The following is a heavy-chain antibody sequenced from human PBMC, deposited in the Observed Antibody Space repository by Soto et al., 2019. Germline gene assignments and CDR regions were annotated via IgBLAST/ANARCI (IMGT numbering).Heavy chain of an antibody. D-gene: IGHD1-1*01. J-gene: IGHJ6*02. CDR1: GGSVNSGGYH. Sequence: PSETLSLTCTVSGGSVNSGGYHWSWLRQHPGKGLEWIGDIYYSGSNYYNPSLKSRVTISINTSTNHFSLHLSALTAADTAVYYCGRARITNWNYYGMDVWGQGTTVTVSS. V-gene: IGHV4-31*03. CDR2: IYYSGSN. CDR3: GRARITNWNYYGMDV.